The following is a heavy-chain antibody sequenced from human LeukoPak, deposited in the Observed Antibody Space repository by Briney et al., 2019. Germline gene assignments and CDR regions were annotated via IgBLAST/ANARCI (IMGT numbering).Heavy chain of an antibody. CDR3: ARESGVNAGSYGY. Sequence: PSETLSLTCTVSGGSISSYYWTWIRQPAGEGLEWIGRIFTSGSTNYNPSFKSRATMSVDTSKNEFSLRLTSVTAADTAVYYCARESGVNAGSYGYWGQGTLVTVSS. V-gene: IGHV4-4*07. CDR2: IFTSGST. J-gene: IGHJ4*02. D-gene: IGHD1-26*01. CDR1: GGSISSYY.